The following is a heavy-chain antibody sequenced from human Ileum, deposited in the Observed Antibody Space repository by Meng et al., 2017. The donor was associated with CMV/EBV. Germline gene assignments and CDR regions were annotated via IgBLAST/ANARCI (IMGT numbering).Heavy chain of an antibody. CDR3: TTNSGTSYYYYYGMDV. CDR2: IKSKGDGGTT. J-gene: IGHJ6*02. V-gene: IGHV3-15*01. Sequence: GESLKISCAASGFTFNSYWMSWVRQPPGKGLEWVGRIKSKGDGGTTDYAAPVKGRFTISRDDSKNTLYLQMNSLKTEDTAVYYCTTNSGTSYYYYYGMDVWGQGTTVTVSS. CDR1: GFTFNSYW. D-gene: IGHD1-26*01.